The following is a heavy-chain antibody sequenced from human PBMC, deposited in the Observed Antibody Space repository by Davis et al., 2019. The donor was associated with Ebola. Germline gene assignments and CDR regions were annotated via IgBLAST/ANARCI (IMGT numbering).Heavy chain of an antibody. CDR2: TYYSSKWYK. Sequence: HSQTLSLTCSIPGDSVSSNSGAWNWIRQSPSRGLEWLGRTYYSSKWYKDYAVSVKSRITINLDTSKNQFSLQLNSVTPEDTALYYCARGWLRGGMDVWGEGTTVTVSS. CDR3: ARGWLRGGMDV. D-gene: IGHD5-18*01. J-gene: IGHJ6*04. V-gene: IGHV6-1*01. CDR1: GDSVSSNSGA.